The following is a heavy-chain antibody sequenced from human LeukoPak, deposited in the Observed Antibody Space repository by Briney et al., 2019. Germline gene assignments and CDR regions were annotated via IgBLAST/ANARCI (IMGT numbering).Heavy chain of an antibody. J-gene: IGHJ6*02. Sequence: GGSLRLSCAASGFTFSSYAMSWVRQAPGKGLEWVSAISGSGGSTYYADSVKGRFTISRDNSKNTLYLQMNSLRAEDTAVYYCAKDRVTYSSPYGPGYGMDVWGQGTTVTVSS. V-gene: IGHV3-23*01. CDR3: AKDRVTYSSPYGPGYGMDV. D-gene: IGHD6-19*01. CDR1: GFTFSSYA. CDR2: ISGSGGST.